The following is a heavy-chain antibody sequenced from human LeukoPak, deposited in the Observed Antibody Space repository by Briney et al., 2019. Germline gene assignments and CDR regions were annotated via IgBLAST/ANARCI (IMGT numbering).Heavy chain of an antibody. CDR1: GFTFSSYA. CDR2: ISGSGGST. D-gene: IGHD3-9*01. V-gene: IGHV3-23*01. J-gene: IGHJ5*02. CDR3: AKSWTLTGYSNWFDP. Sequence: PGGSLRLSCAASGFTFSSYAMSWVRQAPGKGLEWVSAISGSGGSTYYADSVKGRFTISRDNSKNTLYLQMNGLRAEDTAVYYCAKSWTLTGYSNWFDPWGQGTLVTVSS.